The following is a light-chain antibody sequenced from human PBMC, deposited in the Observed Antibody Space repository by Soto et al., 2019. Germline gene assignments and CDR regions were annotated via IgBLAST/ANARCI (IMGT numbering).Light chain of an antibody. J-gene: IGKJ2*01. CDR1: QSISFY. CDR3: QQSYSTPHT. CDR2: GAS. V-gene: IGKV1-39*01. Sequence: DIQMTQSPSSLSPSVGDRVTITCRAGQSISFYLNWYQQKPWKAPKLLIYGASSLQSGVPSRFSGSGSGTDFTLTISSLQPEDFATYYCQQSYSTPHTFGQGTKLEIK.